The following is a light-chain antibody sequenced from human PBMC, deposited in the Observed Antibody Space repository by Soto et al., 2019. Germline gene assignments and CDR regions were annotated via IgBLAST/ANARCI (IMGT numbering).Light chain of an antibody. CDR3: QQYNNSPS. J-gene: IGKJ3*01. Sequence: EIVMAQSPATLSVFPGERATLSCRASQSVSSDLAWYQQRPGQAPRLLIYGASTRATGVPARFTGSGSGTEITLTISSLKSEDFALYYCQQYNNSPSFGPGTKVDMK. CDR1: QSVSSD. V-gene: IGKV3-15*01. CDR2: GAS.